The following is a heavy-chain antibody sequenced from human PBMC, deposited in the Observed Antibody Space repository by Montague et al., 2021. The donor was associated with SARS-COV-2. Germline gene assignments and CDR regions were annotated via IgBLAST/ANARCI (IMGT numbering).Heavy chain of an antibody. CDR2: IFYTGST. CDR3: ARHTSAWYDYFED. J-gene: IGHJ4*02. D-gene: IGHD6-19*01. CDR1: SASITSSSYY. V-gene: IGHV4-39*01. Sequence: SETLSLTCAVYSASITSSSYYWGWIRQPPGKGPEWIGTIFYTGSTYYNPSLKSRVTMSVDTSRNQFSLKLSSVTAADTPIYYCARHTSAWYDYFEDWGQGTLVTVSS.